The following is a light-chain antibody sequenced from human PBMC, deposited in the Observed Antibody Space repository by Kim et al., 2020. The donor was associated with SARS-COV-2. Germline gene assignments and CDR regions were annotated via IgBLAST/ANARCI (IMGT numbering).Light chain of an antibody. J-gene: IGLJ3*02. CDR1: ALPKQY. V-gene: IGLV3-25*03. CDR2: KDT. CDR3: QSADSSDTFWV. Sequence: PGQTARITCSGDALPKQYAYWFQQKPGQAPVLVIYKDTERPSGIPGRFSGSTSGTTVTLTISGVQAEDEADYYCQSADSSDTFWVFGGGTQLTVL.